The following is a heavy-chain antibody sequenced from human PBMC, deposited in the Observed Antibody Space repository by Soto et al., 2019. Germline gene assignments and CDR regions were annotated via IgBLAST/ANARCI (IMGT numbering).Heavy chain of an antibody. CDR1: GGSVSSGSYY. D-gene: IGHD6-13*01. CDR2: IYYSGST. Sequence: SETLSLTCTVSGGSVSSGSYYWSWIRQPPGKGLEWIGYIYYSGSTNYNTSLKSRVTISVDTSKNQFSLKLSSVTAADTAVYYCARDPYSSPPYYYYGMDVWGQETTVTVSS. CDR3: ARDPYSSPPYYYYGMDV. J-gene: IGHJ6*02. V-gene: IGHV4-61*01.